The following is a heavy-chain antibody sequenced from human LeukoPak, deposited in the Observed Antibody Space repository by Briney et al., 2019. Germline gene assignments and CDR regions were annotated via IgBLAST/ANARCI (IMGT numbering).Heavy chain of an antibody. D-gene: IGHD2-15*01. CDR3: VALRSCTGGSCPFDF. J-gene: IGHJ4*02. V-gene: IGHV4-59*01. CDR1: GGSMSPYY. Sequence: SETLSLTCTVSGGSMSPYYWTWIRQSSGKGLEWIGYMHHSGSSNYNPSLRSRVTMSLDTSQSRFSLKLSSVTAADTAVYFCVALRSCTGGSCPFDFWGQGTLVTVSS. CDR2: MHHSGSS.